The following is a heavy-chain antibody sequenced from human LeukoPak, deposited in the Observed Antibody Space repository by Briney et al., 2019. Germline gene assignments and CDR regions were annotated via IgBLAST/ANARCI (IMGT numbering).Heavy chain of an antibody. J-gene: IGHJ4*02. Sequence: PGGSLRLSCAASGFTFNSYTIHWVRRTPGKGLEGVAVISFDGSDKYYADSVQGRFTISTDDAKNSLYLQMNSLRDEDTAVYYCARDMYFDYWGQGALVTVSS. CDR1: GFTFNSYT. CDR2: ISFDGSDK. CDR3: ARDMYFDY. D-gene: IGHD2-8*01. V-gene: IGHV3-30-3*01.